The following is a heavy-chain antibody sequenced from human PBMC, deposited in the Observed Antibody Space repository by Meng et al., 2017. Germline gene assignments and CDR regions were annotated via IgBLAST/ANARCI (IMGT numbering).Heavy chain of an antibody. Sequence: SETLSLTCTVSGGSISSYYWSWIRQPPGKGLEWIGYIYYSGSTNYNPSLKSRVTISVDTSKNQFSLKLSSVTAADTAVYYCAMGGIVDYYFDYWGQGTLGTVSS. CDR3: AMGGIVDYYFDY. CDR2: IYYSGST. D-gene: IGHD1-26*01. CDR1: GGSISSYY. J-gene: IGHJ4*02. V-gene: IGHV4-59*01.